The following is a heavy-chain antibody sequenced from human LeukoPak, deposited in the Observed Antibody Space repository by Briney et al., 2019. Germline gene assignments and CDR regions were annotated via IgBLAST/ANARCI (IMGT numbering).Heavy chain of an antibody. Sequence: SETLSLTCTVSGGSISSYYWSWIRQPPGKGLEWIGYIYYSGSTNYNPSLKSRVTISVDTSKDQFSLKLSSVTAADTAVYYCARVRRYCSGGSCYSSWFDPWGQGTLVTVSS. D-gene: IGHD2-15*01. V-gene: IGHV4-59*01. CDR3: ARVRRYCSGGSCYSSWFDP. CDR1: GGSISSYY. J-gene: IGHJ5*02. CDR2: IYYSGST.